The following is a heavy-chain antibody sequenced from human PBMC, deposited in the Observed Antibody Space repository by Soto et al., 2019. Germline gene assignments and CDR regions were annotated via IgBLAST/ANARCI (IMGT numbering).Heavy chain of an antibody. CDR1: GFTFSNFW. V-gene: IGHV3-74*01. Sequence: GGSLRLSCAASGFTFSNFWMHWVRQAPGKGLVWVSRASPDGSSTSYADSVKGRFTISRDNAKNTLYMEMNSLRAEDTAVYYCASHGSGDYFWFDPWGQGTLVPVSS. D-gene: IGHD4-17*01. CDR2: ASPDGSST. J-gene: IGHJ5*02. CDR3: ASHGSGDYFWFDP.